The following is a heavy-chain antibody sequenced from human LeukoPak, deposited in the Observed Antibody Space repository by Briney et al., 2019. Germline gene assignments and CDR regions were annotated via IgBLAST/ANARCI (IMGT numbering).Heavy chain of an antibody. CDR3: ARAGGSGWSPYYFDY. CDR1: GGSFSGYY. CDR2: INHSGST. V-gene: IGHV4-34*01. D-gene: IGHD6-19*01. J-gene: IGHJ4*02. Sequence: SETLSLTCAVYGGSFSGYYWSWIRQPPGKGLEWIGEINHSGSTNYNPSLKSRVTISVDMSKNQFSLKLSSVTAADTAVYYCARAGGSGWSPYYFDYWGQGTLVTVSS.